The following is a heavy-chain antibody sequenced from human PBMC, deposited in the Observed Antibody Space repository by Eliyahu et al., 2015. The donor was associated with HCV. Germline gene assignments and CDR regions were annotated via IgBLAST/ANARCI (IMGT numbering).Heavy chain of an antibody. D-gene: IGHD6-13*01. V-gene: IGHV4-39*01. CDR1: GGSISSSSYY. Sequence: QLQLQEPGPGLVKPSETLSLTCTVSGGSISSSSYYWGWIRQPPGKGLEWIGSIYYSGSTYYNPSLKSRVTISVDTSKNQFSLKLSSVTAADTAVYYCARHDHGHSSSWYSYNWFDPWGQGTLVTVSS. CDR2: IYYSGST. CDR3: ARHDHGHSSSWYSYNWFDP. J-gene: IGHJ5*02.